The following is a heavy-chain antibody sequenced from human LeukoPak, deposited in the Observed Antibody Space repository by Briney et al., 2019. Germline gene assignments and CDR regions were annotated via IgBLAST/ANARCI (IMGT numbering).Heavy chain of an antibody. CDR2: IYPGDSDT. D-gene: IGHD6-19*01. CDR1: GYSFTSHW. J-gene: IGHJ4*02. V-gene: IGHV5-51*01. CDR3: ASYPHYSSGPTY. Sequence: GESLKISCKGSGYSFTSHWIGWVRQMPGKGLEWMGIIYPGDSDTRYSPSFQGQVTISADNLITTAYLQWSSLKASDTAMYYCASYPHYSSGPTYWGQGTLVTVSS.